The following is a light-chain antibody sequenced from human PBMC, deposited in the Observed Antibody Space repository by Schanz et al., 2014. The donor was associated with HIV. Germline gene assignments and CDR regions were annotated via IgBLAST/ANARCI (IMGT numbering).Light chain of an antibody. Sequence: QSVLTQPPSASGPPGQRVTISCSGSSSNIGSNTVNWYQQLPGTAPKLLIYSNNQRPSGVPDRFSGSKSGTSASLAISGLQPEDEADYYCQSFDGSLGGVLFGGGTKVTVL. CDR2: SNN. CDR3: QSFDGSLGGVL. V-gene: IGLV1-44*01. J-gene: IGLJ3*02. CDR1: SSNIGSNT.